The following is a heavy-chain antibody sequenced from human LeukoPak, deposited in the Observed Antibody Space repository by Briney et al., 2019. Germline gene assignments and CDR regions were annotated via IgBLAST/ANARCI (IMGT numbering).Heavy chain of an antibody. Sequence: SETLSLTCTVSGGSISSYYWSWIRQPPGKGLEWIGQIYYSGSTYYNPSLKSRVTISVDTSKNQFSLKLSSVTAADTAVYYCARDGVYHDSSGFDYWGQGTLVTVSS. CDR1: GGSISSYY. D-gene: IGHD3-22*01. J-gene: IGHJ4*02. V-gene: IGHV4-59*12. CDR3: ARDGVYHDSSGFDY. CDR2: IYYSGST.